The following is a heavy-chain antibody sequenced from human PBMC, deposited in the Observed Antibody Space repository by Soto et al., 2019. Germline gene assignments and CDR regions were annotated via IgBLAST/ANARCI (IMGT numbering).Heavy chain of an antibody. CDR3: ARSDDGLRTTGTTS. D-gene: IGHD1-1*01. CDR1: GYTFTSYG. CDR2: ISAYNGNT. V-gene: IGHV1-18*01. Sequence: GVSVKVSCKASGYTFTSYGIIWVRQAPGQGLEWMGWISAYNGNTNYAQKHQGRVTMTTDTSTSTAYMELRSLRSDDTAMYYWARSDDGLRTTGTTSWGQGTMVTVSS. J-gene: IGHJ3*01.